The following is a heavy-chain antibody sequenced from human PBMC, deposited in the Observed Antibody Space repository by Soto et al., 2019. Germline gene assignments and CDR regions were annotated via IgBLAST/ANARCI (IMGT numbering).Heavy chain of an antibody. CDR3: ARTLYYYDSSGYYSTVGAFDI. J-gene: IGHJ3*02. Sequence: GESLKISCKGSGYSFTSYWIGWMRQMPGKGLEWMGIIYPGDSGTRYSPSFQGQVTISADKSISTAYLQWSSLKASDTAMYYCARTLYYYDSSGYYSTVGAFDIWGQGTMVTVSS. CDR1: GYSFTSYW. D-gene: IGHD3-22*01. V-gene: IGHV5-51*01. CDR2: IYPGDSGT.